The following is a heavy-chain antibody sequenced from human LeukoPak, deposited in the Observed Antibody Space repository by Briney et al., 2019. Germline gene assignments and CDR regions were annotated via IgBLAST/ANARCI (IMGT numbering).Heavy chain of an antibody. J-gene: IGHJ6*02. V-gene: IGHV3-21*01. CDR2: ISSSSSYI. Sequence: GGSLRLSCAASGFTFSSYSMNWVRQAPGKGLEWVSSISSSSSYIYYADSVKGRFTISRDNAKNSPYLQMNSLRAEDTAVYYCARAVTIFGVPYRVPYGMDVWGQGTTVTVSS. CDR3: ARAVTIFGVPYRVPYGMDV. D-gene: IGHD3-3*01. CDR1: GFTFSSYS.